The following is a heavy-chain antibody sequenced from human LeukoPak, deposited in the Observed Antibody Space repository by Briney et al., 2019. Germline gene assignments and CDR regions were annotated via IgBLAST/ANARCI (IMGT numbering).Heavy chain of an antibody. V-gene: IGHV3-11*01. D-gene: IGHD6-19*01. CDR2: ISNRGSNI. CDR3: AKGIYSSGWSYFDY. J-gene: IGHJ4*01. Sequence: GGSLRLSCAASGFAFSDYYMTWIRQAPGKGMEWISYISNRGSNIFYADFVKGRFTISRDNAKNSLYLQMNSLRAEDTAVYYCAKGIYSSGWSYFDYWGHGTLVTVSS. CDR1: GFAFSDYY.